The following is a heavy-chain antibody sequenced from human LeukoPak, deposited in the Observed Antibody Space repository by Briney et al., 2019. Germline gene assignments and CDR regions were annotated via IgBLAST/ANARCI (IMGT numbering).Heavy chain of an antibody. CDR2: INHSGST. J-gene: IGHJ6*03. V-gene: IGHV4-34*01. D-gene: IGHD6-19*01. CDR3: ARGTVAASFYYYYYMDV. CDR1: GGSFSGHY. Sequence: SETLSLACAVYGGSFSGHYWSWIRQPPGKGLEWIGEINHSGSTNYNPSLKSRVTISVDTSKNQFSLKLSSVTAADTAVYYCARGTVAASFYYYYYMDVWGKGTTVTVSS.